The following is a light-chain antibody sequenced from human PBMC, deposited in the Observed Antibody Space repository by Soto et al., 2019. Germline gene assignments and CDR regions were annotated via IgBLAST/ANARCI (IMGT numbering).Light chain of an antibody. CDR2: EVS. CDR1: SSDVGAYDY. CDR3: SSFTTSKTWV. Sequence: QSALTQPASVSGSPGQSITMSCTGTSSDVGAYDYVSWYQQHPGKAPKFMLYEVSNRPSGLSDRFSGSKSGNTASLTISGLQAEDEADYYCSSFTTSKTWVFGGGTKPTVL. V-gene: IGLV2-14*01. J-gene: IGLJ3*02.